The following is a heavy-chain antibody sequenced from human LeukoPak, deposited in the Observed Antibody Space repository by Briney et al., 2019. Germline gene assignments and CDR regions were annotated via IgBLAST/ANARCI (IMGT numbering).Heavy chain of an antibody. V-gene: IGHV4-30-2*01. J-gene: IGHJ3*02. CDR3: ARGYGDNSGAFDI. D-gene: IGHD4-23*01. Sequence: SETLSLTCTVSGGSIMVAAYSWSWIRQPPGKGLEWIGYIYYSGRTYYNPSLKSRVTISLDRSENQFSLKLSSVTAADTAVYFCARGYGDNSGAFDIWGQGTLVTVSS. CDR2: IYYSGRT. CDR1: GGSIMVAAYS.